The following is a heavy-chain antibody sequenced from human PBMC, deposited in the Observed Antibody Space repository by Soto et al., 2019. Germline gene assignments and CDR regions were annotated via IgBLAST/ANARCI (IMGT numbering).Heavy chain of an antibody. D-gene: IGHD6-19*01. CDR2: INHSGST. Sequence: QVQLQQWGAGLLKPSETLSLTCAVYGGSFSGYYWSWIRQPPGKGLEWIGEINHSGSTNYNPSLKRRVTISVDTSKNQFSLKLSSVTAADTAVYYCARGYSSGWYPGYFDYWGQGTLVTVSS. J-gene: IGHJ4*02. V-gene: IGHV4-34*01. CDR1: GGSFSGYY. CDR3: ARGYSSGWYPGYFDY.